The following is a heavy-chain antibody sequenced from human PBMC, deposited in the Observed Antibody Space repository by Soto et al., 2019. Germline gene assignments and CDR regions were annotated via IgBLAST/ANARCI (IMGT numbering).Heavy chain of an antibody. CDR2: ISYDGSNK. J-gene: IGHJ4*02. V-gene: IGHV3-30-3*01. CDR1: GFTFSSYA. CDR3: AYLAAAGTAPVGY. D-gene: IGHD6-13*01. Sequence: PGGSLRLSCAASGFTFSSYAMHWVRQAPGKGLEWVAVISYDGSNKYYADSVKGRFTISRDNSKNTLYLQMNSLRAEDTAVYYCAYLAAAGTAPVGYWGQGTLVTVSS.